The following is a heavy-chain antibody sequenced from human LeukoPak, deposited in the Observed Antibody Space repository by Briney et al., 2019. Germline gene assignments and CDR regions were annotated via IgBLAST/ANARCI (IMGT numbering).Heavy chain of an antibody. CDR2: MNPNSANT. Sequence: ASVRVSCKASGYTLTNYDINWVRQAPGQGLEWMGWMNPNSANTGYAPEFQGGVTMTSDTSISTAYMDLSSLRSEDTAKYYCARGNYYGNDVYDAFDIWGQGTMVTVSS. D-gene: IGHD3-10*01. CDR3: ARGNYYGNDVYDAFDI. V-gene: IGHV1-8*01. CDR1: GYTLTNYD. J-gene: IGHJ3*02.